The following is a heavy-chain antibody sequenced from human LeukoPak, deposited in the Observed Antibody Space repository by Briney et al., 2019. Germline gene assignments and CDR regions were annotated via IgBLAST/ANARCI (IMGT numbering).Heavy chain of an antibody. J-gene: IGHJ4*02. V-gene: IGHV1-69*01. CDR1: GGTFSSYA. CDR3: ARDRLSAALGGG. D-gene: IGHD3-16*01. Sequence: SVKVSCKASGGTFSSYAISWVRQAPGQGLEWMGGIIPIFGTANYAQKFQGRVTITADESTSTAYMELSSLRSEDTAVYYCARDRLSAALGGGWGQGTLVTVSS. CDR2: IIPIFGTA.